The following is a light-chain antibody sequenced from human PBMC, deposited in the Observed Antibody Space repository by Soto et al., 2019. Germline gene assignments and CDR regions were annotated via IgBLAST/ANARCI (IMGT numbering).Light chain of an antibody. CDR3: QRYGSSPPFT. Sequence: EIVLTQSPGTLSLSPGERATLSCRASQRVSSSYLAWYQQKPGQAPRLLIYGASSRATGIPDRFSGSGSGTDFTLTISRLEPEDFAVYFCQRYGSSPPFTLGQGTKVEI. V-gene: IGKV3-20*01. J-gene: IGKJ2*01. CDR2: GAS. CDR1: QRVSSSY.